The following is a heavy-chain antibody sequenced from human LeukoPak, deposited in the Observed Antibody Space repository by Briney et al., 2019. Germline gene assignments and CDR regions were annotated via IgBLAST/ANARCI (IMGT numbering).Heavy chain of an antibody. CDR3: TTDCRGWYPQYFQH. D-gene: IGHD6-19*01. V-gene: IGHV3-15*01. Sequence: GGSLRLSCAASGFTFSNAWMSWVRQAPGEGLEWVGRIKSKTDGGTTDYAAPVKGRFTISRGDSKNTLYLQMNSLKTEDTAVYYCTTDCRGWYPQYFQHWGQGTLVTVSS. J-gene: IGHJ1*01. CDR2: IKSKTDGGTT. CDR1: GFTFSNAW.